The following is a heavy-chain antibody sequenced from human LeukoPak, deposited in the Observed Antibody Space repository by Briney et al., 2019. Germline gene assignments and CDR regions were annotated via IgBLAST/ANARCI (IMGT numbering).Heavy chain of an antibody. Sequence: ASVKVSCKASGYTFNHHGTSWVRQAPGQGLEWMGWISCYNGDTNYAQNLQGRVTMSTDTSTSTAYMELTGLRSDDTAVYYCVRDPTNTSGRYAYFDYWGQGTLVTVSS. V-gene: IGHV1-18*01. CDR2: ISCYNGDT. J-gene: IGHJ4*02. D-gene: IGHD6-19*01. CDR1: GYTFNHHG. CDR3: VRDPTNTSGRYAYFDY.